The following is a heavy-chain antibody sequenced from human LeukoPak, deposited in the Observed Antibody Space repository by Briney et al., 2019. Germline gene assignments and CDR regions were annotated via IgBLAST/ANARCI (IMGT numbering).Heavy chain of an antibody. Sequence: GGSLRLSCAASGFTFDHYAMHWVRQAPGKGLEWVSLTNGGGGRTYYADSVKGRFTISRDNSKNSLYLQMNSLRIEDAAFYYCAKDDGTTWLLDYWGQGTLVTVSS. D-gene: IGHD6-13*01. V-gene: IGHV3-43*02. CDR3: AKDDGTTWLLDY. CDR1: GFTFDHYA. J-gene: IGHJ4*02. CDR2: TNGGGGRT.